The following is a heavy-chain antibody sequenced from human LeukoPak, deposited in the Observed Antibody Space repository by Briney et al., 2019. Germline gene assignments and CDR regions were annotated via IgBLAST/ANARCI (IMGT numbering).Heavy chain of an antibody. CDR2: IRHDEGNK. J-gene: IGHJ4*02. V-gene: IGHV3-30*02. D-gene: IGHD6-19*01. CDR3: AKVAPSGKTVADY. CDR1: GFTFSTYG. Sequence: GGSLRLSCAASGFTFSTYGMHWVRQAPGKGLEWVAFIRHDEGNKYYADSVKGRSTISRDNSKNTLYLQLNNLRAEDTAVYYCAKVAPSGKTVADYWGQGTLVTVSS.